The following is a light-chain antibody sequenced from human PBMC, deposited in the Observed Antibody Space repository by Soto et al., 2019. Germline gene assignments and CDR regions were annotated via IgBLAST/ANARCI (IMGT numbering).Light chain of an antibody. Sequence: QSALTQPASVSGSPGQSITISCTGTSSDFGGYDYVSWYQQHPGKAPKLMIYDVSNRPSGVSNRFSGSMSGNTASLTISGLQAEDEADYHCSSYTTSSTVLFGGGTKLTVL. CDR3: SSYTTSSTVL. CDR2: DVS. V-gene: IGLV2-14*03. CDR1: SSDFGGYDY. J-gene: IGLJ2*01.